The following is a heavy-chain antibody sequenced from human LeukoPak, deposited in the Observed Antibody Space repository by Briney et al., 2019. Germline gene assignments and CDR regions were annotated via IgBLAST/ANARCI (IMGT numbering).Heavy chain of an antibody. D-gene: IGHD4-23*01. CDR1: GYTFTSYY. CDR3: ARPRTTVLTPLNY. CDR2: INPNSGGT. Sequence: GASVKVSCKASGYTFTSYYMHWVRQAPGQGLEWMGWINPNSGGTNYAQKFQGRVTMTRDTSITTAYMDLSSLRSDDTAVYYCARPRTTVLTPLNYWGQGALVTVSS. V-gene: IGHV1-2*02. J-gene: IGHJ4*02.